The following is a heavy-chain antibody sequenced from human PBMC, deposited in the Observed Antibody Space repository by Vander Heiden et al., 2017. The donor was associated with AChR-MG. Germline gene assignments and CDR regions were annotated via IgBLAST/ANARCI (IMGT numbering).Heavy chain of an antibody. J-gene: IGHJ3*02. CDR3: ARDSAASGAFDI. CDR2: IWYDGSNK. D-gene: IGHD1-26*01. V-gene: IGHV3-33*01. Sequence: QVQLVESGGGVVQPGRSLRLSCAASGFTFSSYGMHWVRQAPGKGLEWVAVIWYDGSNKYYADSVKGRFTISRDNSKNTLYLQMNSLRAEDTAVYYCARDSAASGAFDIWGQGTMVTVSS. CDR1: GFTFSSYG.